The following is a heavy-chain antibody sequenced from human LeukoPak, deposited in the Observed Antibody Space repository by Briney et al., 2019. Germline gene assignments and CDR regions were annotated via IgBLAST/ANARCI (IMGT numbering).Heavy chain of an antibody. CDR3: AREGERITMVRGRGYWFDP. D-gene: IGHD3-10*01. CDR1: GGTFSSYA. J-gene: IGHJ5*02. Sequence: GASVKVSCKASGGTFSSYAISWVRQAPGQGLEWMGGIIPIFGTANYAQKFQGRVTITADESTSTAYMELSSLRSEDTAVYYCAREGERITMVRGRGYWFDPWGQGTLVTVSS. CDR2: IIPIFGTA. V-gene: IGHV1-69*13.